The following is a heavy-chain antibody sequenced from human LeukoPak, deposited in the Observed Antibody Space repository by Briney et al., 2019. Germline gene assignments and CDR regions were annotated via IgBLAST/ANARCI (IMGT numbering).Heavy chain of an antibody. D-gene: IGHD3-22*01. J-gene: IGHJ4*02. V-gene: IGHV4-39*07. CDR3: ARDPLHYYDSSGYPVSSLD. CDR1: GGSISSSSYY. CDR2: IYYSGST. Sequence: SETLSLTCTVSGGSISSSSYYWGWIRQPPGKGLEWIGSIYYSGSTYYNPSLKSRVTISVDTSKNQFSLKLSSVTAADTAVYYCARDPLHYYDSSGYPVSSLDWGQGTLVTVSS.